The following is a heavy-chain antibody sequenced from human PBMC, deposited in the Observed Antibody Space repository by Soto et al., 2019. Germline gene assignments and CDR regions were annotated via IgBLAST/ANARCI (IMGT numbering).Heavy chain of an antibody. CDR3: ASDITPLPTAGYFDL. D-gene: IGHD2-15*01. J-gene: IGHJ2*01. V-gene: IGHV4-30-4*01. CDR1: GGSISGGVYY. CDR2: IFDSGST. Sequence: QVQLQESGPGLVKPSQTLSLTCTVSGGSISGGVYYWSWIRQPPGKGLEWIGYIFDSGSTYYNPSLRVRVTISVDTSKNQFSLRLGSLTAADPAVYYCASDITPLPTAGYFDLWGRGTLVPVPS.